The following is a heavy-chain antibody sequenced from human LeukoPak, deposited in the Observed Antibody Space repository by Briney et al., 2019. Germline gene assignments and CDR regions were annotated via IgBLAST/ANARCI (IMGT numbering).Heavy chain of an antibody. J-gene: IGHJ4*02. CDR3: VKDHYDSSGYYEGVYYFDY. CDR2: MSYDGMNK. Sequence: PGRSLRLSCAASGFTFSSYAMHWVRQAPGKGLEWVAVMSYDGMNKYYADSVKGRFTISRDNSKNTLYLQMNSLRAEDTAVYYCVKDHYDSSGYYEGVYYFDYWGQGTLVTVSS. D-gene: IGHD3-22*01. CDR1: GFTFSSYA. V-gene: IGHV3-30*04.